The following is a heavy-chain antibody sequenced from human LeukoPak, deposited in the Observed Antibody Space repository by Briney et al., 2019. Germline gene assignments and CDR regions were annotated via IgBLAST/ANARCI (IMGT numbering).Heavy chain of an antibody. Sequence: PSETLSLTCTVSGGSISSSSYYWGWIRQPPGKGLEWIGSIYYSGSTYYNPSLKSRVTISVDTSKNQLSLKLSSVTAADTAVYYCARGRTPPRRRYCSSTSCYTRAPWDYWGQGTLVTVSS. J-gene: IGHJ4*02. V-gene: IGHV4-39*01. CDR3: ARGRTPPRRRYCSSTSCYTRAPWDY. D-gene: IGHD2-2*02. CDR1: GGSISSSSYY. CDR2: IYYSGST.